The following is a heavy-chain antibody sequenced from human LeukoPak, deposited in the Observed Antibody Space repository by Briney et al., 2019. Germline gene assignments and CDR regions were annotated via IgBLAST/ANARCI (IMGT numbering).Heavy chain of an antibody. Sequence: GGSLRLSCTACGFTVSDSYMSWVRQAPGKGLEWVSIIYSDRSTYYAASVKGRFTISRDDSKNTLLLQMDSLRAEDTAIYYCARDSAFSSYSYWGQGALVTVSS. CDR1: GFTVSDSY. D-gene: IGHD2-15*01. CDR3: ARDSAFSSYSY. V-gene: IGHV3-53*01. J-gene: IGHJ4*02. CDR2: IYSDRST.